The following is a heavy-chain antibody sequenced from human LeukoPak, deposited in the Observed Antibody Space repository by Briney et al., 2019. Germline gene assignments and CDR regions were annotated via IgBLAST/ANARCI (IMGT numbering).Heavy chain of an antibody. CDR2: ISSSSSYI. D-gene: IGHD3-22*01. J-gene: IGHJ4*02. V-gene: IGHV3-21*01. CDR3: ARDLRQGYYDSSGYYVFDY. Sequence: GGSLRLSCAASGFTFSSYSMNWVRQAPGKGLEWVSSISSSSSYIYYADSVKGRFTISRDNARNSLYLQMNSLRAEDTAVYYCARDLRQGYYDSSGYYVFDYWGQGTLVTVSS. CDR1: GFTFSSYS.